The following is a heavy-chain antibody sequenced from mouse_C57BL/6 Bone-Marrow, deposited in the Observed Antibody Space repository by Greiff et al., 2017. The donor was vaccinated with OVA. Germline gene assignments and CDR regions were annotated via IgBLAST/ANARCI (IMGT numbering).Heavy chain of an antibody. J-gene: IGHJ2*01. CDR1: GYTFTSYW. CDR2: IYPGSGST. V-gene: IGHV1-55*01. D-gene: IGHD1-1*01. Sequence: QVQLQQPGAELVKPGASVKMSCKASGYTFTSYWITWVKQRPGQGLEWIGDIYPGSGSTNYNEKFKSKATLTVDTSSSTAYMQLSSLTSEDSAVYYCARIGYFYGSSFDYWGQGTTLTVSS. CDR3: ARIGYFYGSSFDY.